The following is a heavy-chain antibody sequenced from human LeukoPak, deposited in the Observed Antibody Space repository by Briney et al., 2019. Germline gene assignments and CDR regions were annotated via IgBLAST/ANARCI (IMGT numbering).Heavy chain of an antibody. V-gene: IGHV3-21*01. CDR1: GFTFSSYS. J-gene: IGHJ4*02. Sequence: GGSLRLSCAASGFTFSSYSMNWVRQAPGRGLEWVSSISSSSSYIYYADSVKGRFTISRDNAKNSLYLQMNSLRAEDTAVYYCAREDSYYYGSGSYPFDYWGQGTLVTVSS. CDR3: AREDSYYYGSGSYPFDY. CDR2: ISSSSSYI. D-gene: IGHD3-10*01.